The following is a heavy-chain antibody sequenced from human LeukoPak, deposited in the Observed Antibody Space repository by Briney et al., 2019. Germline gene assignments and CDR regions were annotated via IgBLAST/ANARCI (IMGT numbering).Heavy chain of an antibody. D-gene: IGHD3-22*01. CDR1: GFTFNDYA. J-gene: IGHJ3*02. V-gene: IGHV3-23*01. Sequence: GGSLRLSCAASGFTFNDYAMAWVRHTPGKGLEWVSSITASGGSTYNADSVEGRFTISRDNSKDTLYLQMNSLRAEDTALYYCAKGVSGYYFADDAFDIWGQGTMVTVSS. CDR3: AKGVSGYYFADDAFDI. CDR2: ITASGGST.